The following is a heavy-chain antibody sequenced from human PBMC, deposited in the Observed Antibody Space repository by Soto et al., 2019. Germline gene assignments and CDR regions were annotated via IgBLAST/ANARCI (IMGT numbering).Heavy chain of an antibody. CDR2: IKQDGSEK. V-gene: IGHV3-7*01. Sequence: GGSLRLSCAASGFTFSSYWMSWVRQAPGKGLEWVANIKQDGSEKYYVDSVKGRFTISRDNAKNSLYLQMNSLRAEDTAVYYCGLHCSSTSCPDNWFDPWGQGTLVTVSS. D-gene: IGHD2-2*01. CDR1: GFTFSSYW. CDR3: GLHCSSTSCPDNWFDP. J-gene: IGHJ5*02.